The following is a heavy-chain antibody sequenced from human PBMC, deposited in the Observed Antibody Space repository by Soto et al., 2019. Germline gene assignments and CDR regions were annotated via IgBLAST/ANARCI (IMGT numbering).Heavy chain of an antibody. J-gene: IGHJ4*02. V-gene: IGHV3-21*01. CDR2: ISSSSSYI. D-gene: IGHD6-19*01. Sequence: EVQLVESGGGLVKPGGSLRLSCAASGFTFSSYSMNWVRQAPGKGLEWVSSISSSSSYIYYADAVKGRFTISRDNAKNSLYLQMNSLRAEDTAVYYCARRIAVARNLDYWGQGTLVTVSS. CDR1: GFTFSSYS. CDR3: ARRIAVARNLDY.